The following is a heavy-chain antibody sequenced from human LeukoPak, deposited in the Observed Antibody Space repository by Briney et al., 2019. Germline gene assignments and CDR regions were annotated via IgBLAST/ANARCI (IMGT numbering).Heavy chain of an antibody. V-gene: IGHV3-7*01. CDR1: GFTFSSYW. Sequence: GGSLRLSCAASGFTFSSYWMSWVRQAPGKGLEWVANIKQDGSEKYYVDSVKGRFTISRDNAKHSLYLQMNSLRAEDTAVYYCARDDYYGSGSYAFDIWGQGTMVTVSS. D-gene: IGHD3-10*01. CDR3: ARDDYYGSGSYAFDI. J-gene: IGHJ3*02. CDR2: IKQDGSEK.